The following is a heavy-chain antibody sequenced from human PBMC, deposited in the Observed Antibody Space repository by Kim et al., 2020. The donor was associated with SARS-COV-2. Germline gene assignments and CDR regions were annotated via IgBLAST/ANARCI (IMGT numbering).Heavy chain of an antibody. Sequence: DTRYSPAFQGQVTISADESISTAYLQWSSLKASDTAMYYCARPTAHSIDYWGQGTLVTVSS. V-gene: IGHV5-51*01. CDR3: ARPTAHSIDY. CDR2: DT. J-gene: IGHJ4*02.